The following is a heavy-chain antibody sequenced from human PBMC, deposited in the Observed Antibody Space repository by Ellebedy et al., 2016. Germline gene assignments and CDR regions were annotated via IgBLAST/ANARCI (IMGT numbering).Heavy chain of an antibody. Sequence: GGSLRLSCKGSGYSFTSYWIGWVRQMPGKGLEWMGIIYPGDSDTRYSPSFQGQVTISADKSISTAYLQWSSLKASDTAMYYCARRPYCSGGSCYFAFDIWGQGTMVTVSS. J-gene: IGHJ3*02. D-gene: IGHD2-15*01. V-gene: IGHV5-51*01. CDR1: GYSFTSYW. CDR2: IYPGDSDT. CDR3: ARRPYCSGGSCYFAFDI.